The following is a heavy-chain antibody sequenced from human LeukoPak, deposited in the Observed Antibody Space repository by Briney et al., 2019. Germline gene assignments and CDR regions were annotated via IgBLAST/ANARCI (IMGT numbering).Heavy chain of an antibody. Sequence: GGSLRLSCAASGFTVSSSYMSWVRQAPGKGLEWVSIIGHTGGSIYYADSVKGRFTISRDNARKSLYLQMNSLRAEDTAVYYCARPRRMYGSGSYALDIWGQGTMVTVSS. CDR2: IGHTGGSI. J-gene: IGHJ3*02. CDR1: GFTVSSSY. V-gene: IGHV3-66*04. D-gene: IGHD3-10*01. CDR3: ARPRRMYGSGSYALDI.